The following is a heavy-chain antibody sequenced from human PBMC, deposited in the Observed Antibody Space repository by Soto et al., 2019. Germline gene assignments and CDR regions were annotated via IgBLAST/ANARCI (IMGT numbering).Heavy chain of an antibody. CDR2: ISGSGGST. CDR3: AKEGEHSSGWANFDY. CDR1: GFTFSSYA. D-gene: IGHD6-19*01. J-gene: IGHJ4*02. Sequence: GGSLRLSCAASGFTFSSYAMSWVRQAPGKGLEWVSAISGSGGSTYYADSVEGRFTISRDNSKNTLYLQMNSLRAEDTAVYYCAKEGEHSSGWANFDYWGQGTVVTVSS. V-gene: IGHV3-23*01.